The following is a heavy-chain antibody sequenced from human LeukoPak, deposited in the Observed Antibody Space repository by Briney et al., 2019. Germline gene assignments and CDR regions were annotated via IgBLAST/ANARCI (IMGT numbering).Heavy chain of an antibody. J-gene: IGHJ4*02. CDR2: ISGSGGST. CDR3: AKVVPQYYFDY. CDR1: GFTFGSYP. D-gene: IGHD6-6*01. V-gene: IGHV3-23*01. Sequence: GGSLRLSCPASGFTFGSYPRSWFRKAPGKGLEWVSAISGSGGSTYYADSVKGRFTISRDNSKNTLYLQMNSLRAEDTAVYYCAKVVPQYYFDYWGQGTLVTVSS.